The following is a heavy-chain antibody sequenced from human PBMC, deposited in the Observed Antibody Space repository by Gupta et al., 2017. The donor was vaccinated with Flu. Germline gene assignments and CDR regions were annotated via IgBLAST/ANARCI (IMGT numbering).Heavy chain of an antibody. Sequence: EVHLVESGGGLVKPGGSLRLSCVASGFPFNTYSMNWVRQAPGKGLEWVASISSSRTYINYADSVKGRFTISKDNAENSLYLQMNSLRAEDTAVYYCARDILTGPNSWGFDYWGQGTLVTVSS. CDR2: ISSSRTYI. CDR3: ARDILTGPNSWGFDY. D-gene: IGHD3-9*01. CDR1: GFPFNTYS. J-gene: IGHJ4*02. V-gene: IGHV3-21*01.